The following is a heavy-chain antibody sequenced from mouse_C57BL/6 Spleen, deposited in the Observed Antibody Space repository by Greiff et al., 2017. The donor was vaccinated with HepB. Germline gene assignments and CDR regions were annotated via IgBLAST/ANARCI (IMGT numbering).Heavy chain of an antibody. CDR2: IWRGGST. Sequence: VKLMESGPGLVQPSQSLSITCTVSGFSLTSYGVHWVRQSPGKGLEWLGVIWRGGSTDYNAAFMSRLSITKDNSKSQVFFKMNSLQADDTAIYYCAKSLTDLWYFDVWGTGTTVTVSS. CDR1: GFSLTSYG. CDR3: AKSLTDLWYFDV. D-gene: IGHD4-1*01. J-gene: IGHJ1*03. V-gene: IGHV2-5*01.